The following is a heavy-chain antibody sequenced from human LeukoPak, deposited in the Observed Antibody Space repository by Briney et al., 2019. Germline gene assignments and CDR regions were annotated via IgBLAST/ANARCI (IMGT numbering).Heavy chain of an antibody. CDR1: GGSISSSSYY. J-gene: IGHJ1*01. V-gene: IGHV4-39*01. D-gene: IGHD3-22*01. CDR2: IYYSGST. CDR3: ARLPDYYDSSGYSQGLLEYFQH. Sequence: SETLSLTCTVSGGSISSSSYYWGWIRQPPGKGLEWIRSIYYSGSTYYNPSLKSRVTISVDTSKNQFSLKLSSVTAADTAVYYCARLPDYYDSSGYSQGLLEYFQHWGQGTLVTVSS.